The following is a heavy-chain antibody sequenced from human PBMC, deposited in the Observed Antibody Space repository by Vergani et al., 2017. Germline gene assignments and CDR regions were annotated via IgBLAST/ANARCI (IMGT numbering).Heavy chain of an antibody. Sequence: GQLVESGGDWVQRGGSLRLSCAASGFISSSYWMSWVRQAPGKGLEWVAFIQKDGIDKFYADSVRGRFTISRDISKNTLYLEMNSLSAEDTALYHCVKDHPVVDEWGRGTLVSVS. CDR2: IQKDGIDK. J-gene: IGHJ4*02. CDR1: GFISSSYW. V-gene: IGHV3-30*02. CDR3: VKDHPVVDE.